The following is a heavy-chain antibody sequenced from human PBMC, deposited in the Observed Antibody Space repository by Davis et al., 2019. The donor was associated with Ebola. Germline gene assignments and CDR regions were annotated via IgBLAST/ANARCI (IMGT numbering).Heavy chain of an antibody. V-gene: IGHV3-21*04. J-gene: IGHJ3*02. CDR1: GFTFSTYT. D-gene: IGHD2/OR15-2a*01. Sequence: PGGSLRLSCAASGFTFSTYTLNWVRQAPGKGLEWVSSISGSSSSRYYADSVEGRFTISRDNAKNSVYLQMNSLRVEDSAIYYCVKDSSNIWFDIWGQGTLVTVSS. CDR3: VKDSSNIWFDI. CDR2: ISGSSSSR.